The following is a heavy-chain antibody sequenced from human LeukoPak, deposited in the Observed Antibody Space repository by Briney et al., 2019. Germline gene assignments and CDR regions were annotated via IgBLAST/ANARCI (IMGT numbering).Heavy chain of an antibody. D-gene: IGHD3-10*01. CDR2: ISGSGGST. CDR3: SGDPGDY. V-gene: IGHV3-23*01. J-gene: IGHJ4*02. Sequence: GGSLRLSCAASGFTFSSYAMSWVRQAPGKGPEWVSAISGSGGSTYYADSVKGRFTISRDNAKNSLFLQMSSLRAEDTAVYFCSGDPGDYWGQGTLVTVSS. CDR1: GFTFSSYA.